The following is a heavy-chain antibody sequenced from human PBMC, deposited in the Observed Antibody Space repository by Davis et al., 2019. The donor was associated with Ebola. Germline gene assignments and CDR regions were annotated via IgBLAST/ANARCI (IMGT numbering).Heavy chain of an antibody. D-gene: IGHD2-2*02. CDR3: ARDRKELKYQLLYGSYYYYGMDV. Sequence: GESLKISCAASGFTFSDYYMSWIRQAPGKGLEWVSYISSSGSTIYYADSVKGRFTISRDNAKNSLYLQMNSLRAEDTAVYYCARDRKELKYQLLYGSYYYYGMDVWGQGTTVTVSS. J-gene: IGHJ6*02. CDR1: GFTFSDYY. CDR2: ISSSGSTI. V-gene: IGHV3-11*01.